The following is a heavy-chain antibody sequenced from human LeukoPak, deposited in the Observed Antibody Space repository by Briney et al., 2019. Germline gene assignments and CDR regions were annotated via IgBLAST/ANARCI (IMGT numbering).Heavy chain of an antibody. CDR1: GFTFSTYW. V-gene: IGHV3-74*01. Sequence: GGSLRLSCAASGFTFSTYWMYWVRQAPGKGLVWVSFISNDGSTTRYADSVKGRFTISRDNAKDTLYLQMNSLRAEDTAVYYCAELGITMIGGVWGKGTTVTISS. CDR3: AELGITMIGGV. J-gene: IGHJ6*04. CDR2: ISNDGSTT. D-gene: IGHD3-10*02.